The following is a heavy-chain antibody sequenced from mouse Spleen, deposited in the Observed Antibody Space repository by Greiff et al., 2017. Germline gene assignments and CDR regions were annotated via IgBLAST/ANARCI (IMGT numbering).Heavy chain of an antibody. CDR1: GYSITSGYY. CDR2: ISYDGSN. CDR3: ARDGILRWSLDY. D-gene: IGHD2-1*01. Sequence: EVQLVESGPGLVKPSQSLSLTCSVTGYSITSGYYWNWIRQFPGNKLEWMGYISYDGSNNYNPSLKNRISITRDTSKNQFFLKLNSVTTEDTATYYCARDGILRWSLDYWGQGTTLTVSS. V-gene: IGHV3-6*01. J-gene: IGHJ2*01.